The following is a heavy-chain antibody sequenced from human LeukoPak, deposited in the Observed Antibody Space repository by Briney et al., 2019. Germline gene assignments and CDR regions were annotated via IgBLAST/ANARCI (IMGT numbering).Heavy chain of an antibody. CDR3: ARNRRLGGKNCSGGSCRTYYYYGMDV. Sequence: KPSETLSLTCAVYGGSFSGYYWSWIRQPPGKGLEWIGEIIHIGSTNYTPSLKSRVTISVDTSKNQFSLKLSSVTAADTAVYYCARNRRLGGKNCSGGSCRTYYYYGMDVWGQGTTVTVSS. D-gene: IGHD2-15*01. CDR2: IIHIGST. V-gene: IGHV4-34*12. J-gene: IGHJ6*02. CDR1: GGSFSGYY.